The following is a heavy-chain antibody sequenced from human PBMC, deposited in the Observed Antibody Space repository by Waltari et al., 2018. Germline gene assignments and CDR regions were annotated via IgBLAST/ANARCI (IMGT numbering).Heavy chain of an antibody. V-gene: IGHV4-4*07. CDR1: GGSISSYY. CDR2: IYTSGST. Sequence: QVQLQESGPGLVKPSETLALTCTVSGGSISSYYWRWIRQPAGKGLEWIGRIYTSGSTNYNPSLKSRVTISVDKSKNQFSLKLSSVTAADTAVYYCARGPKYYYDSSGYYEDYWGQGTLVTVSS. J-gene: IGHJ4*02. CDR3: ARGPKYYYDSSGYYEDY. D-gene: IGHD3-22*01.